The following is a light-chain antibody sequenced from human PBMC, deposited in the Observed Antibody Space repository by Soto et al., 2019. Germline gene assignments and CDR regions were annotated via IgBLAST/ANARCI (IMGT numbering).Light chain of an antibody. Sequence: DIQMTQSPSTLSASVGDRVTITCWASQSISSWLAWYQQKPGKAPKLLIYDASSLESGVPSRFSGSGSGTEFTLTISSLQPDDFATYYCQQYNSYSPTFGQGTKVDIK. CDR1: QSISSW. V-gene: IGKV1-5*01. CDR3: QQYNSYSPT. CDR2: DAS. J-gene: IGKJ1*01.